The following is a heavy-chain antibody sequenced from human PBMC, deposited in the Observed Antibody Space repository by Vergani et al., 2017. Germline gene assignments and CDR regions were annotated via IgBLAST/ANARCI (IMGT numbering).Heavy chain of an antibody. Sequence: QLQLQESGPGLVKPSATLSLTCTVSGASIRSSNYYWGWIRQPPGKGLEWIASIYYSGSPYYNPSLESRVTISVDTSKNQFSLKLSSVTAADTAVYFCARHSNMEWLIKLGWIDPWGQGILVTVTS. D-gene: IGHD3-3*01. CDR2: IYYSGSP. CDR1: GASIRSSNYY. CDR3: ARHSNMEWLIKLGWIDP. J-gene: IGHJ5*02. V-gene: IGHV4-39*01.